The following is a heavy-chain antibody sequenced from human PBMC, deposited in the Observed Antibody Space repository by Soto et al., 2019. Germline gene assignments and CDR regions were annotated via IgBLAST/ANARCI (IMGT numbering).Heavy chain of an antibody. CDR1: GFTFSSYG. CDR3: AKAGIAAAGYYYYGMGV. J-gene: IGHJ6*02. CDR2: ISYDGSNK. D-gene: IGHD6-13*01. Sequence: QVQLVESGGGVVQPGRSLRLSCAASGFTFSSYGMHWVRQAPGKGLEWVAVISYDGSNKYYADSVKGRFTITRDNSNKTLYVPMSSLSAKATDADYCAKAGIAAAGYYYYGMGVWGHGTTVTVSS. V-gene: IGHV3-30*18.